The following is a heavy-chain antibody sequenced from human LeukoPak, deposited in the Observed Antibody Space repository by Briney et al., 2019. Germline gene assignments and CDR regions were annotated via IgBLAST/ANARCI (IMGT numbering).Heavy chain of an antibody. J-gene: IGHJ4*02. Sequence: PGGSLRLSCAASGFTFSSYAMSWVRQAPGKGLEWVSAISGSGGSTYYADSVKGRFTISRDNSKNTLYLQMNSLRAEDTAVYCCAKADRMIVVVITQFDYWGQGTLVTVSS. V-gene: IGHV3-23*01. CDR1: GFTFSSYA. CDR3: AKADRMIVVVITQFDY. D-gene: IGHD3-22*01. CDR2: ISGSGGST.